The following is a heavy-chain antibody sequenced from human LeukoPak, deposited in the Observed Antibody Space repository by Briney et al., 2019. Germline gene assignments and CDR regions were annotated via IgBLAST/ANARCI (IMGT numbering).Heavy chain of an antibody. D-gene: IGHD6-19*01. CDR3: AGQRMGVAGFIFDP. V-gene: IGHV4-38-2*02. Sequence: SETLSLTCTVSGYSISSGYYWGWIRQPPGKGLEWIGSIYYSGSTYYNPSLKSRVTISVDTSKNQFSLKLSSVTAADTAVYYCAGQRMGVAGFIFDPWGQGTLVTVSS. CDR1: GYSISSGYY. CDR2: IYYSGST. J-gene: IGHJ5*02.